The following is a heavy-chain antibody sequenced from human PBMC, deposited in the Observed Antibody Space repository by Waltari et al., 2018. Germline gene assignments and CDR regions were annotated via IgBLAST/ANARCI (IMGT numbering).Heavy chain of an antibody. CDR1: GFTFRSYA. D-gene: IGHD4-17*01. CDR2: IMGSGGST. J-gene: IGHJ4*02. Sequence: VQLLESGGGLVQSGGSLRLSCAASGFTFRSYAMNWVRQAPGKGVEWVSVIMGSGGSTDYAESVKCRFTISRDNSKNTLYLQMNNLRVEDTAVYYCASSLYGDYTQIWGRVFDYWGQGTLVTVSS. V-gene: IGHV3-23*01. CDR3: ASSLYGDYTQIWGRVFDY.